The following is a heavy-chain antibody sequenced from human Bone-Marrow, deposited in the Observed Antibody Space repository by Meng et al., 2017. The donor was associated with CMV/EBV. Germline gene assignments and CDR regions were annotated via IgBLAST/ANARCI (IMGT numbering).Heavy chain of an antibody. CDR1: GFAFSNYE. D-gene: IGHD3-10*01. J-gene: IGHJ4*02. Sequence: GGSLRLSCVASGFAFSNYEMSWVRQAPGKGLEWLSYSSGSGRTIYYADSVKGRFTISRDNAKNSLYLQMNSLRVEDTAVYYCARVGGSGSFAYWGQGPLVTVDS. CDR3: ARVGGSGSFAY. CDR2: SSGSGRTI. V-gene: IGHV3-48*03.